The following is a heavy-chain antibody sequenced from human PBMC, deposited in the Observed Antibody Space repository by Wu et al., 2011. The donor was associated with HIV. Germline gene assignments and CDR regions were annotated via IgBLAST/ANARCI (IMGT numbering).Heavy chain of an antibody. CDR2: IRPDRGDT. D-gene: IGHD5-12*01. CDR1: GYTFTGHY. Sequence: QVQLVQSGAEVKNSGASVKVSCKASGYTFTGHYIHWLRQAPGQGFEWMGWIRPDRGDTNYAQNFQDRVTMTRDTSISTAYMELSRLRFDDTAVYYCARDPITFDYWGQGTLVTVSS. CDR3: ARDPITFDY. V-gene: IGHV1-2*02. J-gene: IGHJ4*02.